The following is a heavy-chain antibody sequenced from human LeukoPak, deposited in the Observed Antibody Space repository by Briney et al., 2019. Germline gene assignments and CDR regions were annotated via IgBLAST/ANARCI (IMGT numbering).Heavy chain of an antibody. J-gene: IGHJ4*02. CDR3: ARDSPTNYYDAG. Sequence: SVKVSCKASGGTFSNYAISWVRQAPGQGLEWMGGIIPMFGVANYAQEFQGRVTITADKSTSIAYMELSSLRSEDTAVYYCARDSPTNYYDAGWGQGTLVTVSS. D-gene: IGHD3-22*01. CDR2: IIPMFGVA. CDR1: GGTFSNYA. V-gene: IGHV1-69*10.